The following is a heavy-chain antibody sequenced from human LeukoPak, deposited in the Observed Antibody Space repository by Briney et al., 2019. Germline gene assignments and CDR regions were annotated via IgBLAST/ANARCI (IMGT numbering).Heavy chain of an antibody. CDR3: ARQTYYYDSSGFGPHYYFDY. CDR2: IYTSGST. V-gene: IGHV4-4*09. J-gene: IGHJ4*02. D-gene: IGHD3-22*01. Sequence: SETLSLTCTVSGGSISSYYWSWLRQPPGKGLEGIGYIYTSGSTNYKPSLKSRVTISVDTSKNQFSLKLSSVTAADTAVYYCARQTYYYDSSGFGPHYYFDYWGQGTLVTVSS. CDR1: GGSISSYY.